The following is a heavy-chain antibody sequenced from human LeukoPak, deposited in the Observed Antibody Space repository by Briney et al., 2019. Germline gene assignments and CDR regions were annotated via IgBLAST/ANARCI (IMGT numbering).Heavy chain of an antibody. J-gene: IGHJ5*02. CDR1: GGSISSSSYY. Sequence: PSETLSLTCTVSGGSISSSSYYWGWIRQPPGKGLEWIGSIYYSGSTYYNPSLKSRVTISVDTSKNQFSLKLSSVTAADTAVYYCARRIRGNWNDFYWFDPWGQGTLVTVSS. CDR2: IYYSGST. V-gene: IGHV4-39*07. D-gene: IGHD1-1*01. CDR3: ARRIRGNWNDFYWFDP.